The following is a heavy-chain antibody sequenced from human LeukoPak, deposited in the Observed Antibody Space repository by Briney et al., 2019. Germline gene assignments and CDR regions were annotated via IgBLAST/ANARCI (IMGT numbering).Heavy chain of an antibody. V-gene: IGHV1-18*01. J-gene: IGHJ4*02. Sequence: ASVKVYCKASGYTFMSYGVSWVRQAPGQGLEWMGWISAYNGNTNYAQKFQGRVTMTTDTSTSTAYLELRTLRSDDTAVYYCTREEDSTTGKVFDFWGQGSLVTVSS. D-gene: IGHD1-1*01. CDR1: GYTFMSYG. CDR2: ISAYNGNT. CDR3: TREEDSTTGKVFDF.